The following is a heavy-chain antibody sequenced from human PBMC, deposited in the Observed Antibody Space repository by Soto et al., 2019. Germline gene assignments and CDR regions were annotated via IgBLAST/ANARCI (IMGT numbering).Heavy chain of an antibody. V-gene: IGHV3-15*07. D-gene: IGHD6-19*01. J-gene: IGHJ4*02. CDR3: ATGAPFSAGVFDY. CDR2: IKSKSAGEIT. Sequence: APGKGLEWIGRIKSKSAGEITDYAAVVKGRFTISRDDSKDTVFLQMNSLTPEDTAMYYCATGAPFSAGVFDYWGQGTLVTVSP.